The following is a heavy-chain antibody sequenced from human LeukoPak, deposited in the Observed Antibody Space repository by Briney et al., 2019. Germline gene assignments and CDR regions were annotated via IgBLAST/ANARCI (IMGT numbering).Heavy chain of an antibody. D-gene: IGHD3-22*01. CDR1: GFTFSGSA. CDR2: IRSKANSYAT. J-gene: IGHJ4*02. Sequence: TGGSLRLSCAASGFTFSGSAMHWVRQASGKGLEWVGRIRSKANSYATAYAASVKGRFTISRDDSKNTAYLQMNSLKTEDTAVYYCTRHDLYDTEIFDYWGQGTLVTVSS. CDR3: TRHDLYDTEIFDY. V-gene: IGHV3-73*01.